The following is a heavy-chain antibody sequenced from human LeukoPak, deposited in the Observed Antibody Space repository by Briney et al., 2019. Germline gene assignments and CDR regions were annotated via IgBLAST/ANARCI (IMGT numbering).Heavy chain of an antibody. CDR2: IYYSGST. CDR1: GGSISSYY. D-gene: IGHD3-22*01. Sequence: SETLSLTCTVSGGSISSYYWSWIRQPPGKGLEWIGYIYYSGSTSYNPALKSRVTMSVDTSKNQFSLKLSSVTAADTAVYYCVRGDYYDSSEHFQHWGQGTLVTVSS. J-gene: IGHJ1*01. CDR3: VRGDYYDSSEHFQH. V-gene: IGHV4-59*08.